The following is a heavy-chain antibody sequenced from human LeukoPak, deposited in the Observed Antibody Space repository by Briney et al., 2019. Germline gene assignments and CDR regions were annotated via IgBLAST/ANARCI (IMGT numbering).Heavy chain of an antibody. CDR3: ASQSLDIVVVPAAMARDYYYYYGMDV. V-gene: IGHV1-69*13. CDR1: GGTFSSYA. Sequence: AASVKVSCKASGGTFSSYANSWVRQAPGQGLEWMGGIIPIFGTANYAQKFQGRVTITADESTSTAYMELSSLRSEDTAVYYCASQSLDIVVVPAAMARDYYYYYGMDVWGQGTTVTVS. J-gene: IGHJ6*02. D-gene: IGHD2-2*01. CDR2: IIPIFGTA.